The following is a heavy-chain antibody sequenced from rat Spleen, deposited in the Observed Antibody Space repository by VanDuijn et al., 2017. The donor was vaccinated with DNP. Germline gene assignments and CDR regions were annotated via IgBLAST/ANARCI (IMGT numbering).Heavy chain of an antibody. Sequence: EVQLQESGSGLVKPSQSLSLTCSVTGYSITSNYWGWIRKFPGNKMEYIGHISYSGSTNYNPSLKSRISITRATSKNHFFLHLIAVTTEDTATYYCARWARYFDYWGQGVMVTVSS. CDR2: ISYSGST. D-gene: IGHD4-1*01. J-gene: IGHJ2*01. V-gene: IGHV3-1*01. CDR1: GYSITSNY. CDR3: ARWARYFDY.